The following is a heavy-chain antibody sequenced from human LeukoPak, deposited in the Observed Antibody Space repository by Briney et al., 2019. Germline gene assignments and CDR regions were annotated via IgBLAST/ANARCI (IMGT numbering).Heavy chain of an antibody. CDR2: IYYSGST. CDR1: GGSISSSSYY. D-gene: IGHD3-10*01. J-gene: IGHJ5*02. V-gene: IGHV4-39*01. Sequence: PSETLSLTCTVSGGSISSSSYYWGWIRQPPGKGLEWIGSIYYSGSTYYNPSLKSRVTIPVDTSKNQFSLKLSSVTAADTAVYYCARCLWFGEGNNWFDPWGQGTLVTVSS. CDR3: ARCLWFGEGNNWFDP.